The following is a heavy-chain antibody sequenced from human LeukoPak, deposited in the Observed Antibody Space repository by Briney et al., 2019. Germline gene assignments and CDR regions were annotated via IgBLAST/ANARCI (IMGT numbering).Heavy chain of an antibody. D-gene: IGHD6-13*01. CDR2: ILPIFKTT. V-gene: IGHV1-69*13. J-gene: IGHJ5*02. CDR3: ARDNLIAAAGMVGSNWFDP. CDR1: VDTFSNYA. Sequence: SVKVSCEASVDTFSNYAITCAPQAPGQGLEWVGDILPIFKTTNNAQKFQGRVTITADESTNTAYMELSSLRSEDTAVYYCARDNLIAAAGMVGSNWFDPWGQGTLVTVSS.